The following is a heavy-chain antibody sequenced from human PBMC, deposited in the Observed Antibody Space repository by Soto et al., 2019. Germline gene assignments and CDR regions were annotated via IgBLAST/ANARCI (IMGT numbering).Heavy chain of an antibody. D-gene: IGHD6-6*01. V-gene: IGHV3-30-3*01. CDR2: ISYDGSNK. CDR3: ARDWSSGEFDY. CDR1: GFTFSSYA. Sequence: PGGSLRLSCAASGFTFSSYAMHWVRQAPGKGLEWVAVISYDGSNKYYADSVKGRFTISRDNSKNTLYLQMNSLRAEDTAVYYCARDWSSGEFDYWGQGTLVTVSS. J-gene: IGHJ4*02.